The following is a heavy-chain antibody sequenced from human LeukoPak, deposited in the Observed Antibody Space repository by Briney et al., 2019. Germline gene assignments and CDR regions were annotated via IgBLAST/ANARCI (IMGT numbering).Heavy chain of an antibody. CDR3: ARGRYNWNDRPYYHYYMDV. CDR2: IYHSGST. Sequence: SETLSLTCAVSGGSISSSNWWSWVRQPPGKGLEWIGEIYHSGSTNYNPSLKSRVTISVDKSKNQFSLKLSSVTAADTAVYYCARGRYNWNDRPYYHYYMDVWGKGTTVTVSS. CDR1: GGSISSSNW. V-gene: IGHV4-4*02. D-gene: IGHD1-20*01. J-gene: IGHJ6*03.